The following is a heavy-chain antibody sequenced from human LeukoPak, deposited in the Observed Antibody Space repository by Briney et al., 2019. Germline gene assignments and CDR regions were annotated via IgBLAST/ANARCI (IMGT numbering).Heavy chain of an antibody. Sequence: ASVKVSCKASGYTFTSYDINWVRQATGQGLEWMGWMNPNSGNTGYAQKFQGRVTITRNTSISTAYMELSSLRSEDTAVYYCARGPSYDFWSGYLTYYYYYMDVWGKGTTVTVSS. CDR1: GYTFTSYD. CDR3: ARGPSYDFWSGYLTYYYYYMDV. D-gene: IGHD3-3*01. J-gene: IGHJ6*03. V-gene: IGHV1-8*03. CDR2: MNPNSGNT.